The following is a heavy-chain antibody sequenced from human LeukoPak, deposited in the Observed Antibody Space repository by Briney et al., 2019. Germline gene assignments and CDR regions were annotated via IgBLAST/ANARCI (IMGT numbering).Heavy chain of an antibody. J-gene: IGHJ4*02. V-gene: IGHV1-2*02. Sequence: ASVKVSCKASGYTFTGYFMHWVRQAPGQGLEWMGWINPNSGGTSYLQNFQGRVTMARDTSISTAYMDLSRLRSDDTAVYYCARGRPGDYFDYWGQGTLVTVSS. CDR2: INPNSGGT. CDR1: GYTFTGYF. CDR3: ARGRPGDYFDY. D-gene: IGHD6-25*01.